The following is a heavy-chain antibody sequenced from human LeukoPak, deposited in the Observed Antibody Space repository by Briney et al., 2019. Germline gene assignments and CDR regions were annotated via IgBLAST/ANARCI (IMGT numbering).Heavy chain of an antibody. Sequence: GESLKISCKGSGYSFTSSWIGWVRQMPVKGVEWMGIIYPGDSDTRYNPPFQCQVTISADKSISNTYLQWSSLKASDTAIYYCAKHHCSSTTCYTYYFGYWGQGPRVTVSS. CDR1: GYSFTSSW. J-gene: IGHJ4*02. V-gene: IGHV5-51*01. CDR2: IYPGDSDT. D-gene: IGHD2-2*01. CDR3: AKHHCSSTTCYTYYFGY.